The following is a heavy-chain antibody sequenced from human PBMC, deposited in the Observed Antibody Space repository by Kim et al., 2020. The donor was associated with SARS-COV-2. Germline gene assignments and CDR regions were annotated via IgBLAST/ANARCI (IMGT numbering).Heavy chain of an antibody. CDR3: VKEREGSSWYGAYYFDY. CDR2: ISSNGGST. CDR1: GFTFSSYA. D-gene: IGHD6-13*01. V-gene: IGHV3-64D*06. Sequence: GGSLRLSCSASGFTFSSYAMHWVRQAPGKGLEYVSAISSNGGSTYHADSVKGRFTISRDNSKNTLYLQMSSLRAEDTAVYYCVKEREGSSWYGAYYFDYWGQGTLVTVSS. J-gene: IGHJ4*02.